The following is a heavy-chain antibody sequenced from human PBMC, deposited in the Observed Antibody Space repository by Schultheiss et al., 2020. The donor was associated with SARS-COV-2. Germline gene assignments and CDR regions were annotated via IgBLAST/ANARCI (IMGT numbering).Heavy chain of an antibody. CDR1: GYTFTSYD. Sequence: GESLKISCKASGYTFTSYDINWVRQATGQGLEWMGWMNPNSGNTGYAQKFQGRVTMTRDTSISTAYMELSRLRSDDTAVYYCARYAGSGSSPFDYWGQGTLVTVSS. CDR2: MNPNSGNT. J-gene: IGHJ4*02. D-gene: IGHD1-26*01. V-gene: IGHV1-8*01. CDR3: ARYAGSGSSPFDY.